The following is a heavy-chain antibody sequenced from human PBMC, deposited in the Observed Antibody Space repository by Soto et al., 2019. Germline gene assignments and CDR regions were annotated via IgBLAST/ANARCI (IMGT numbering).Heavy chain of an antibody. V-gene: IGHV4-34*01. CDR1: GGSFSGYY. D-gene: IGHD3-16*02. CDR2: INHSGST. CDR3: ARVMKYVYVWGSYRYHWFDL. J-gene: IGHJ5*02. Sequence: QVQLQQWGAGLLKPSETLSLTCAVYGGSFSGYYWSWIRQPPGKGLEWIGEINHSGSTNYNPSLKSQGTISVDTGKTQFSLKLSSVTAADTAVYYCARVMKYVYVWGSYRYHWFDLWGQGTLVTVSS.